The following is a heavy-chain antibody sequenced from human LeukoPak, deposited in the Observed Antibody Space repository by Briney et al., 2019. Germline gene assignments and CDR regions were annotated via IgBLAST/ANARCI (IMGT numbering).Heavy chain of an antibody. CDR3: AREGIAARPWAFDI. CDR1: GGSISSYY. V-gene: IGHV4-59*01. D-gene: IGHD6-6*01. CDR2: IYYSGST. Sequence: SETLSLTCIVSGGSISSYYWSWIRQPPGKGLEWIGYIYYSGSTNYNPSLKSRVTISVDTSKNQFSLKLSSVTAADTAVYYCAREGIAARPWAFDIWGQGTMVTVSS. J-gene: IGHJ3*02.